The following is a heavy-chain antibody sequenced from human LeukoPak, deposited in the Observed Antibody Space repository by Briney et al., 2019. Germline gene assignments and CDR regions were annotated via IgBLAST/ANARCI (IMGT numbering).Heavy chain of an antibody. V-gene: IGHV3-48*02. D-gene: IGHD3-10*01. Sequence: GGSLRLSCAASGFTFSAYTMIWVRQAPGKGLEWVSHISSSSSTIYYADSVKGRFTISRNNAKNSLYLQMHSLRDEDTAVYYCSRVDYDSVTFYPSDYWGQGTLVTVSS. J-gene: IGHJ4*02. CDR1: GFTFSAYT. CDR3: SRVDYDSVTFYPSDY. CDR2: ISSSSSTI.